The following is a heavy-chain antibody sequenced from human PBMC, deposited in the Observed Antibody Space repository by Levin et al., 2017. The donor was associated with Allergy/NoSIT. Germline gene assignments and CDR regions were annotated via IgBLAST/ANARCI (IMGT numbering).Heavy chain of an antibody. CDR3: ARVLGYCGGGTCVDYYFDY. V-gene: IGHV3-30-3*01. CDR2: ISYDGRNI. D-gene: IGHD2-15*01. J-gene: IGHJ4*02. Sequence: GESLKISCAASGFTFSSHAKHWVRQAPGKGLEWVAVISYDGRNIYYADSVKGRFTISRDNSKNTLYLQMNSLRAEDTAVYYCARVLGYCGGGTCVDYYFDYWGQGTLVTVSS. CDR1: GFTFSSHA.